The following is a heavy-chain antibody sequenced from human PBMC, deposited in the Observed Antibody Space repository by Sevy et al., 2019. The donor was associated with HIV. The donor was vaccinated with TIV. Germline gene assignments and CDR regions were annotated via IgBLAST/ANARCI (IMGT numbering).Heavy chain of an antibody. D-gene: IGHD2-2*01. CDR2: LKTDGSSR. CDR1: GFTFSNYW. V-gene: IGHV3-74*01. J-gene: IGHJ3*01. Sequence: GGSLRLTCAASGFTFSNYWMHWVRRAPGKGLVWVSRLKTDGSSRDSADSVKGRFFISRDNAKNLVYLQMDSLRAEDTAVYYCAREGDTVLVPTAVDAFDFWGQGTMVTVSS. CDR3: AREGDTVLVPTAVDAFDF.